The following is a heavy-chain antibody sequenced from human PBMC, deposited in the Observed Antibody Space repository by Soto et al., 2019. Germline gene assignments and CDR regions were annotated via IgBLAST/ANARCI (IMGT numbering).Heavy chain of an antibody. D-gene: IGHD4-17*01. Sequence: GGSLRLSCAASGFTFRSYAMRWVRQAPGKGLEWVAGITDSGGATDYVDSVKGRFTISRDNSKNTLYLQMNSVRAEDTAVYSCAKSASTSTTYIDSWGHGTLVTVSS. V-gene: IGHV3-23*01. CDR2: ITDSGGAT. CDR1: GFTFRSYA. CDR3: AKSASTSTTYIDS. J-gene: IGHJ5*01.